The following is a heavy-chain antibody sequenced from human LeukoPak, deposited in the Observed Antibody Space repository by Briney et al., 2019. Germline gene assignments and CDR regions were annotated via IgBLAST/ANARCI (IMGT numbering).Heavy chain of an antibody. CDR3: ARDSPGKYSSGWEGDGAFDI. CDR1: GGSISSYY. Sequence: MASETLSLTCTVSGGSISSYYWSWIRQPPGKGLEWIGYIYYSGSTNYNPSLKSRVTISVDTSKNQFSLKLSSVTAADTAVYYCARDSPGKYSSGWEGDGAFDIWGQGTMVTVSS. V-gene: IGHV4-59*01. D-gene: IGHD6-19*01. J-gene: IGHJ3*02. CDR2: IYYSGST.